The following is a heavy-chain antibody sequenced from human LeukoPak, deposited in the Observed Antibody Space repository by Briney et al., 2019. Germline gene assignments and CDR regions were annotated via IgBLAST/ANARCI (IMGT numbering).Heavy chain of an antibody. Sequence: PGGSLRLSCAASGFTFSSYAMSWVRQAPGKGLEWVSAISGSGGSTYYADSVKGRFTISRDNSKNTLYLQMNSLRAEDTAVYYCARASWGDYDLLTGFYSDYYFDYWGQGTLVIVSS. V-gene: IGHV3-23*01. J-gene: IGHJ4*02. CDR2: ISGSGGST. CDR3: ARASWGDYDLLTGFYSDYYFDY. CDR1: GFTFSSYA. D-gene: IGHD3-9*01.